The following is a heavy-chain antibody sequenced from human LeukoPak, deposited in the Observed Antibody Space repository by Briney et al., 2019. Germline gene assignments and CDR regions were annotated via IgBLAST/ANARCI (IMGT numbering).Heavy chain of an antibody. V-gene: IGHV4-34*01. D-gene: IGHD5-12*01. CDR3: ARGRGYSGYDRGYFDY. J-gene: IGHJ4*02. CDR1: GGSFSGYY. CDR2: INHSGST. Sequence: SETLSLTCAVYGGSFSGYYWSWIRQPPGKGLEWIGEINHSGSTNYNPSLKSRVTISVDTSKNQFSLKLSSVTAADTAVYYCARGRGYSGYDRGYFDYWGQGTLVTVSS.